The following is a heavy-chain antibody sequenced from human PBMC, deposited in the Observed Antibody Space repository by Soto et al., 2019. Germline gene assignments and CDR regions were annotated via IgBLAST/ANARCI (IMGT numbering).Heavy chain of an antibody. D-gene: IGHD2-15*01. CDR2: IHYSGST. CDR1: SGSISSYY. J-gene: IGHJ5*02. CDR3: GGRCPGWFDP. Sequence: PAETLSLTCTVSSGSISSYYWSWIRQPPGEGLQWIGYIHYSGSTKYNPSLKSRVTMSVDTSKNKFSLSLKSVTAADTAFYYCGGRCPGWFDPWGQGTLVTVSS. V-gene: IGHV4-59*03.